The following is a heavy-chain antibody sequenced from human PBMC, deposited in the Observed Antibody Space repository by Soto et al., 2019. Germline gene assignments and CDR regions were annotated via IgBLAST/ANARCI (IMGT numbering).Heavy chain of an antibody. V-gene: IGHV4-34*09. D-gene: IGHD6-13*01. CDR1: GGSFSGYY. Sequence: SETLSLTCAVHGGSFSGYYWDWIRQPPGKGLEWIGEVNHGGTSNYNPSLKSRVTISVDTSKNQFSLKLSSVTAADTAVYYCARESPTSRIAAAGYYFDYWGQGTLVTVSS. CDR2: VNHGGTS. J-gene: IGHJ4*02. CDR3: ARESPTSRIAAAGYYFDY.